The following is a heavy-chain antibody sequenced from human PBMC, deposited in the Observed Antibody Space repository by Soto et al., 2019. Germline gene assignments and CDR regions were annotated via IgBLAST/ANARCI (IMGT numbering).Heavy chain of an antibody. CDR2: IYDGGTT. CDR3: ARGPAGDKGDY. V-gene: IGHV4-30-4*01. Sequence: QVQLQESGPRLVSPSQILSLSCTVSDGSISSAAYCWSWIRQSPDKGLEWMGHIYDGGTTYSSPSLKGRVPISADTSETQFALKLNSVSAADTAVYYCARGPAGDKGDYWGQGIQVTVSS. CDR1: DGSISSAAYC. J-gene: IGHJ4*02. D-gene: IGHD7-27*01.